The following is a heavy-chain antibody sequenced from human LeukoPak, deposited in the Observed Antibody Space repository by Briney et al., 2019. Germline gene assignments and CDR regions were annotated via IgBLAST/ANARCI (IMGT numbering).Heavy chain of an antibody. V-gene: IGHV3-23*01. D-gene: IGHD4-17*01. CDR1: GFTFSSHA. Sequence: GGSLRLSCAASGFTFSSHAMSGVRQAPGKGLEWLSSISDNGGSTYYADSVKGRFTISRDNSKNTLYLQMNSLRAEDTAVFYCAKYGDYGTPYFDYWGQGTLVTVSS. CDR3: AKYGDYGTPYFDY. J-gene: IGHJ4*02. CDR2: ISDNGGST.